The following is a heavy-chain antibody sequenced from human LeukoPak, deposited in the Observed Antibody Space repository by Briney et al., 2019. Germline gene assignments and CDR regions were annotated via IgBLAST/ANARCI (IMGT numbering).Heavy chain of an antibody. CDR3: ARGQAVDY. D-gene: IGHD6-25*01. CDR1: GGSISSSS. V-gene: IGHV3-48*04. CDR2: ISSSSSTI. J-gene: IGHJ4*02. Sequence: PSETPSLTCTVSGGSISSSSYYWGWIRQPPGKGLEWVSYISSSSSTIYYADSVKGRFTISRDNAKNSLYLQMNSLRAEDTAVYYCARGQAVDYWGQGTLVTVSS.